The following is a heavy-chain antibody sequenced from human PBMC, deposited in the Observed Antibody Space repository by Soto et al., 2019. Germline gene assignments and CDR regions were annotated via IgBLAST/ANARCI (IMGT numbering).Heavy chain of an antibody. CDR3: AREQWGPGSIDY. Sequence: GGSLRLSCAASGFPVSSYAMHCVRQAPGKRLEKVSIISYDGRTKYYAASVKGRFTISRDNSKNTLYLQMNSLRVEVTAVYYCAREQWGPGSIDYWGQGTLVTVSS. V-gene: IGHV3-30*01. J-gene: IGHJ4*02. CDR2: ISYDGRTK. CDR1: GFPVSSYA. D-gene: IGHD6-19*01.